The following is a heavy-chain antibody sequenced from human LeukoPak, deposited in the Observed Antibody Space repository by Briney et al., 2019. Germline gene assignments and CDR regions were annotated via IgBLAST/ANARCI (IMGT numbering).Heavy chain of an antibody. CDR1: GGSISSYY. CDR3: ARHLDGSSGFRYFDY. V-gene: IGHV4-59*08. J-gene: IGHJ4*02. CDR2: MYYSGST. D-gene: IGHD3-10*01. Sequence: PSETLSLTCTVSGGSISSYYWSWIRQPPGKGLEWIGYMYYSGSTNYNPSLKSRVTILVDTSKNQFSLKLSSVTAADTAVYYCARHLDGSSGFRYFDYWGQGTLVTVSS.